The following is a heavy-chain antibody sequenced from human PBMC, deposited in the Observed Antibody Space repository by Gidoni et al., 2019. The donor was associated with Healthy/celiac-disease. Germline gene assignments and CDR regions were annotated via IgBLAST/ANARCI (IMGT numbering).Heavy chain of an antibody. V-gene: IGHV3-23*01. D-gene: IGHD3-3*01. CDR2: ISGSGGST. CDR1: GFTFSSYA. J-gene: IGHJ4*02. CDR3: AKDSYHYYDFWSGSIDY. Sequence: EVQLLESGGGLVQPGGSLRLSCAASGFTFSSYAMSWVRQAPGKGLEWVSAISGSGGSTYYADSVKGRFTISRDNSKNTLYLQMNSLRAEDTAVYYCAKDSYHYYDFWSGSIDYWGQGTLVTVSS.